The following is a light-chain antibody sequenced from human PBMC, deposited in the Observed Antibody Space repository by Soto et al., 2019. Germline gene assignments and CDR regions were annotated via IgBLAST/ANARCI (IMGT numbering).Light chain of an antibody. J-gene: IGLJ2*01. CDR3: DAGDDSLNGQV. V-gene: IGLV1-44*01. Sequence: QSVLTQPPSASGTPGQRVTISCSGSSSNIGSNTVNWYQLLPGTAPKLLIYSNNQRPSGVPDRFSGSRSGTSASLAISGHQSEDEYDYYCDAGDDSLNGQVFGGGTKVTVL. CDR1: SSNIGSNT. CDR2: SNN.